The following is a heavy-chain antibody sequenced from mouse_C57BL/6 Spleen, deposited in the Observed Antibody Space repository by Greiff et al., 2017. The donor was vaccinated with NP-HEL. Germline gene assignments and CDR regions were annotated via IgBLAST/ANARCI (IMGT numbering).Heavy chain of an antibody. V-gene: IGHV2-2*01. D-gene: IGHD1-1*01. CDR1: GFSLTSYG. Sequence: VKLVESGPGLVQPSQSLSITCTVSGFSLTSYGVHWVRQSPGKGLEWLGVIWSGGSTDYNAAFISRLSISKDNSKSQVFFKMNSLQADDTAIYYCACITTVVNAMDYWGQGTSVTVSS. CDR3: ACITTVVNAMDY. CDR2: IWSGGST. J-gene: IGHJ4*01.